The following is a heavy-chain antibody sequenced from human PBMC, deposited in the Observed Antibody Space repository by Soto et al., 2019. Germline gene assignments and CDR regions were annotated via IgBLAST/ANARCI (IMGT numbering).Heavy chain of an antibody. J-gene: IGHJ6*02. CDR1: GFTFSQSV. D-gene: IGHD2-2*01. CDR3: ARASDCSSTSCLFPPHV. V-gene: IGHV3-21*02. Sequence: EEQLVESGGGLVKPGGSLTLSCAASGFTFSQSVLTWVRQPPGKGLEWVSSLSATSHYIYYADSVKGRFTISRDNAKNSLYLQMNSLRAEDTAVYYCARASDCSSTSCLFPPHVWGQGTTVTVS. CDR2: LSATSHYI.